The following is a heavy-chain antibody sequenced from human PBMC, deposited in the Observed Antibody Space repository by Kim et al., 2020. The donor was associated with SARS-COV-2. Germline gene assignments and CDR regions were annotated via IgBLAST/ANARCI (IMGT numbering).Heavy chain of an antibody. Sequence: GGSLRLSCAASGFTFSSYAMSWVRQAPGKGLEWVSAISGSGGSTYYADSVKGRFTISRDNSKNTLYLQMNSLRAEDTAVYYCAKEAGSVDTAMVSPDYWGQGTLVTVSS. D-gene: IGHD5-18*01. CDR3: AKEAGSVDTAMVSPDY. CDR1: GFTFSSYA. J-gene: IGHJ4*02. CDR2: ISGSGGST. V-gene: IGHV3-23*01.